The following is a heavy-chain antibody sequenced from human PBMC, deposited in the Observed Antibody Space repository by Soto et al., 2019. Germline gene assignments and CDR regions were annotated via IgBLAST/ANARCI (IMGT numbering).Heavy chain of an antibody. V-gene: IGHV5-51*01. Sequence: GESLKISCKGSEYNFPSYWIGWVRQMPGKGLEWMGIIYPGDSDTRYSPSFQGQVTISADKSINTAYLQWRRLKASDTAMYYCATIGVAGRTFDIWGQGTMVTVSS. CDR1: EYNFPSYW. D-gene: IGHD2-15*01. CDR2: IYPGDSDT. CDR3: ATIGVAGRTFDI. J-gene: IGHJ3*02.